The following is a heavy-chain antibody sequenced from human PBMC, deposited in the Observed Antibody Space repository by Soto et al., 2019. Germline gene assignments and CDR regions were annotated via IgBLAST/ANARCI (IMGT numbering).Heavy chain of an antibody. CDR3: ARGLGSQPYSYGMDV. J-gene: IGHJ6*02. CDR1: GGTFSSYA. CDR2: IIPIFGTA. V-gene: IGHV1-69*01. Sequence: QVQLVQSGAEVKKPGSSVKVSCKASGGTFSSYAISWVRQAPGQGLEWMGGIIPIFGTANYAQKFQGRVTITGEEPTSKAYMELSSLRSEDRAVYYWARGLGSQPYSYGMDVWGQGPTVPVSS.